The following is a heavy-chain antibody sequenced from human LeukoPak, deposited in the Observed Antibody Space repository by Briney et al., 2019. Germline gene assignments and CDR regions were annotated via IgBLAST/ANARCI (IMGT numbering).Heavy chain of an antibody. CDR1: GFTFSSYG. D-gene: IGHD4-11*01. V-gene: IGHV3-33*01. CDR2: IWYDGSNK. CDR3: ARDRLPTPSYYYYGLDV. J-gene: IGHJ6*02. Sequence: PGGSLRLSCAASGFTFSSYGMHWVRQAPGKGLEWVAVIWYDGSNKYYADSVKGRFTISRGNPKNTLCLQMNGLRADDTAVYYCARDRLPTPSYYYYGLDVWGQGTTVTVSS.